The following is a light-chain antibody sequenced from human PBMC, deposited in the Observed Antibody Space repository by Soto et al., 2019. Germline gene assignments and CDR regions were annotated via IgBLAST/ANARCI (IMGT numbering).Light chain of an antibody. CDR2: GAS. CDR1: QSISSN. Sequence: EIVMTQSPATLSVSPGERATLSCRASQSISSNLAWYQQRPGQPPRLLIYGASTRATGIPARFSGSGSGTEFTLTISSLQSEDFATYYCQQSYLTPPITFGQGTRLEIK. J-gene: IGKJ5*01. V-gene: IGKV3-15*01. CDR3: QQSYLTPPIT.